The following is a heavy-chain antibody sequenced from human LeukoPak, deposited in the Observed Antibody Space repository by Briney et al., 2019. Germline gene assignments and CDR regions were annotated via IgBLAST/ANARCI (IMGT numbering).Heavy chain of an antibody. D-gene: IGHD1-1*01. V-gene: IGHV1-2*02. Sequence: APAKPSCKASGYTFTDYYIHLVRQSPGQALEWMGWINPNSGDTKYPQNFQDRVTMMRDTSTTTAYMDMTRLKSEDTAVYYCARSERRLDISHSYYPMDGWGHGITVSVSS. J-gene: IGHJ6*01. CDR1: GYTFTDYY. CDR2: INPNSGDT. CDR3: ARSERRLDISHSYYPMDG.